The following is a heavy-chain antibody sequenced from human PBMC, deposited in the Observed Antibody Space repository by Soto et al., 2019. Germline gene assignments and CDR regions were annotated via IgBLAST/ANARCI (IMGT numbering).Heavy chain of an antibody. D-gene: IGHD5-18*01. Sequence: SETLSPTCTVSGGSISSYYWSWIRQPPGKGLEWIGYIYYSGSTNYNPSLKSRVTISVDTSKNQFSLKLSSVTAADTAVYYCARDNRIQLRYYYGMDVWGQGTTVTVSS. V-gene: IGHV4-59*01. CDR2: IYYSGST. CDR3: ARDNRIQLRYYYGMDV. J-gene: IGHJ6*02. CDR1: GGSISSYY.